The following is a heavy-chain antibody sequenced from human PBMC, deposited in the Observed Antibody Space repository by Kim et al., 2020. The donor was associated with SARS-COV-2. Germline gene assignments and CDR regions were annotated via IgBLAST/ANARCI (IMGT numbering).Heavy chain of an antibody. CDR3: ATRIVVVVAGWFDP. CDR1: GGSFSGYY. D-gene: IGHD2-15*01. V-gene: IGHV4-34*01. J-gene: IGHJ5*02. Sequence: SETLSLTCAVYGGSFSGYYWSWIRQPPGKGLEWIGEINHSGSTNYNPSLKSRVTISVDTSKNQFSLKLSSVTAADTAVYYCATRIVVVVAGWFDPWGQGT. CDR2: INHSGST.